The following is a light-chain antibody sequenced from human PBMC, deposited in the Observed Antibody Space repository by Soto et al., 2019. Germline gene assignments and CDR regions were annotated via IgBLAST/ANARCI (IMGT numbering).Light chain of an antibody. Sequence: QPVLTQSPSASAPLEASVKLTCTLTSRHNTYDIAWHQQQPEKGPRYLMNLNSDGSYIKGGGIPDRFSGTSSGAERYLTISSLRSEDEADYYCQTWGTGFQVFGGGTKLTVL. J-gene: IGLJ3*02. CDR2: LNSDGSY. V-gene: IGLV4-69*01. CDR3: QTWGTGFQV. CDR1: SRHNTYD.